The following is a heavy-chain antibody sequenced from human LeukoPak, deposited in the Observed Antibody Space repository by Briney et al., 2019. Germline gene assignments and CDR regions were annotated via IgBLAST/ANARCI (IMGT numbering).Heavy chain of an antibody. D-gene: IGHD1-26*01. CDR3: ATDLGIVGATNGFDY. CDR2: FYPEDGET. CDR1: GYTLTELS. V-gene: IGHV1-24*01. J-gene: IGHJ4*02. Sequence: GASVKVSCKVSGYTLTELSMHWVRQAPGKGLEWMGSFYPEDGETIYAQKFQGRVTMTEDTSTDTAYMELSSLRSEDTAVYYCATDLGIVGATNGFDYWGQGTLVTVSS.